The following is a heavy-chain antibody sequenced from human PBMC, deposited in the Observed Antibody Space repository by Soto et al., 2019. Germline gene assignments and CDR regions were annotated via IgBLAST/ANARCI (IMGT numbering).Heavy chain of an antibody. CDR1: GGSFSGYY. Sequence: QVQLQQWGAGLLKPSETLSLTCAVYGGSFSGYYWSWIRQPPGKGLERRGEINHSGSTNYNPSLKRRVTISGDTSKNQVSLKVSSVTAADTAVYYCAKAGPTVVAWGQGTLVTVSS. CDR3: AKAGPTVVA. CDR2: INHSGST. D-gene: IGHD4-17*01. V-gene: IGHV4-34*01. J-gene: IGHJ5*02.